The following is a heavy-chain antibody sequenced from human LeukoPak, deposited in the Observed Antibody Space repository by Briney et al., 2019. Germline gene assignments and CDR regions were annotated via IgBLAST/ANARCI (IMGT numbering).Heavy chain of an antibody. CDR3: ARGRTISGLNY. J-gene: IGHJ4*02. Sequence: AGGSLRLSCAASGFTFSSYWMSWIRQPPGKGLEWIGEINHSGSTNYNPSLKSRVTISVDTSKNQFSLKLSSVTAADTAVYYCARGRTISGLNYWGQGTLVTVSS. CDR2: INHSGST. V-gene: IGHV4-34*01. D-gene: IGHD3-3*01. CDR1: GFTFSSYW.